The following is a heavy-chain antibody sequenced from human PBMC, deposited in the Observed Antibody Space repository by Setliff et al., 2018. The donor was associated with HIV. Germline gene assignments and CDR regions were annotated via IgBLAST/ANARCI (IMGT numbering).Heavy chain of an antibody. CDR2: IKQDGSEK. Sequence: PGGSLRLSCAASGFTFSSYWVSWVRQAPGKGLEWVANIKQDGSEKYYADSVKGRFTISRDNAKNSLYLQMNSLRDEDTAVYYCASGGWSTYYYYGMDVWGQGTTVTVSS. CDR3: ASGGWSTYYYYGMDV. D-gene: IGHD6-19*01. V-gene: IGHV3-7*01. J-gene: IGHJ6*02. CDR1: GFTFSSYW.